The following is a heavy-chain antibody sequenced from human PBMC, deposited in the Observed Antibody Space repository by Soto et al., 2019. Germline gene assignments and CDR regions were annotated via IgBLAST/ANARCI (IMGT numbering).Heavy chain of an antibody. CDR1: GGSISSGDYY. J-gene: IGHJ3*02. V-gene: IGHV4-30-4*01. CDR2: IYYSGST. CDR3: ARDGAHYYDRGGPGAFDI. Sequence: QVQLQESGPGLVKPSQTLSLTCTVSGGSISSGDYYWSWISQPPGKGLEWIGYIYYSGSTYYNPSLKSRVSISIDTSKNQFSLKLTSVTAADTAVYYCARDGAHYYDRGGPGAFDIWGQGTMVTVSS. D-gene: IGHD3-22*01.